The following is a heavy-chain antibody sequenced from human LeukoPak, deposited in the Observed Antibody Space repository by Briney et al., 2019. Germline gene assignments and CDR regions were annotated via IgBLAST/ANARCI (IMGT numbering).Heavy chain of an antibody. J-gene: IGHJ4*02. D-gene: IGHD1-26*01. CDR1: GFTFINAW. CDR3: TTDGVGIEGATFDY. V-gene: IGHV3-15*01. CDR2: IKAKAHGGTT. Sequence: PGGSLRLSCAASGFTFINAWMAWVRQAPGKGLEWVGRIKAKAHGGTTDYAAPVKGRFTISRDDSKNTLYLQMNSLKTEDTAVYYCTTDGVGIEGATFDYWGQGTLVTVSS.